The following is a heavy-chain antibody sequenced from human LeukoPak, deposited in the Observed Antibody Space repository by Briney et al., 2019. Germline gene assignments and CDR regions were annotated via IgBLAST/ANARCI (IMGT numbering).Heavy chain of an antibody. Sequence: GGSLRLSCAASGFTFSNSWMGWVRQDPGNGLEWVANIKEDGSEKYYMDSVKGRFTISRDNAKNSLFLQMNSLRAEDTAVYYCATTYGSGSFYKPPGLWGQGTLVTVSS. D-gene: IGHD3-10*01. CDR2: IKEDGSEK. V-gene: IGHV3-7*03. J-gene: IGHJ4*02. CDR3: ATTYGSGSFYKPPGL. CDR1: GFTFSNSW.